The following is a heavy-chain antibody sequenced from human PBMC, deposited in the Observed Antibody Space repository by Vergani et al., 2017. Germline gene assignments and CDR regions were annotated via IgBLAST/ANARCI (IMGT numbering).Heavy chain of an antibody. CDR1: GGSISSYY. V-gene: IGHV4-4*07. CDR2: IYTSGST. D-gene: IGHD4-23*01. CDR3: AGDEMRWYHEGTTWFDP. Sequence: QVQLPESGPGLVKPSETLSLTCTVSGGSISSYYWSWIRQPAGKGLEWSGRIYTSGSTNYNPSLKSRVTMSVDTSKNQISLTLSSVTAADTAVYYWAGDEMRWYHEGTTWFDPWGQGTLVTVSS. J-gene: IGHJ5*02.